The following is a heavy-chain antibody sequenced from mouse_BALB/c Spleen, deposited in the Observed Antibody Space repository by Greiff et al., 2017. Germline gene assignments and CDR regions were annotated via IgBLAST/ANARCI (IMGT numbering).Heavy chain of an antibody. J-gene: IGHJ2*01. V-gene: IGHV5-6-5*01. CDR2: ISSGGST. CDR3: ERVTTPLDY. CDR1: GFTFSSYA. D-gene: IGHD1-1*01. Sequence: EVQLVESGGGLVKPGGSLKLSCAASGFTFSSYAMSWVRQTPEKRLEWVASISSGGSTYYPDSVKGRFTISRDNARNILYLQMSSLRSEDTAMYYCERVTTPLDYWGQGTTLTVSA.